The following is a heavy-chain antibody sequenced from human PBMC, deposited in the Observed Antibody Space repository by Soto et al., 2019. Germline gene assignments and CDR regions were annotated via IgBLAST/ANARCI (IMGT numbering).Heavy chain of an antibody. V-gene: IGHV1-69*13. CDR1: RGTFSSYA. CDR3: LRGYCSSTSCPYYYYYGMDV. D-gene: IGHD2-2*01. J-gene: IGHJ6*02. Sequence: GASVKVSCKASRGTFSSYAISWVRQAPGQGLEWMGGIIPIFGTANYAQKFQGRVTITADESTSTAYMELSSLRSEDTAVYYCLRGYCSSTSCPYYYYYGMDVWGQGTTVTVSS. CDR2: IIPIFGTA.